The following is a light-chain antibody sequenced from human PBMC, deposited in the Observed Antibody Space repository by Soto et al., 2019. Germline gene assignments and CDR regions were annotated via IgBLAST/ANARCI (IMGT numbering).Light chain of an antibody. CDR3: SSYTSSGTYV. V-gene: IGLV2-14*01. CDR2: EVS. CDR1: SSDVGGYGS. Sequence: QSALTQPASVSGPPGQSITISCTGTSSDVGGYGSVSWYQQHPGKAPKLMIYEVSNRPSGVSNRFSGSKSGNTASLTISGLHAEDDADYYCSSYTSSGTYVFGTGTKLTVL. J-gene: IGLJ1*01.